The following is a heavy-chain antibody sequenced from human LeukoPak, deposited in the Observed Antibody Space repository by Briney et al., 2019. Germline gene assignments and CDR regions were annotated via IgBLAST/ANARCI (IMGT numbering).Heavy chain of an antibody. CDR2: ISAYNGNT. J-gene: IGHJ4*02. Sequence: ASVKVSCKASANSFTTYGFSWVRQAPGQGLEWMGWISAYNGNTNYAQKLQGRVTMTTDTSTTTAYMELSSLRSEDTAVYYCARRYYDTSGYYYPLDYWGQGTLVTVSS. CDR1: ANSFTTYG. V-gene: IGHV1-18*01. D-gene: IGHD3-22*01. CDR3: ARRYYDTSGYYYPLDY.